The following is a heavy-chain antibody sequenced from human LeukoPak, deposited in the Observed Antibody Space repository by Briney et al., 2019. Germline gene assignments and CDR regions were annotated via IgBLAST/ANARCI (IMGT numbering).Heavy chain of an antibody. CDR2: MNPNSGNT. Sequence: ASVKVSCTASGYTFTRYDINWVRQATGQGLEWMGWMNPNSGNTGYAQKFQGRVTITRNTSISTAYMELSSLRSEDTAVYYCARGLGDKSFWSGFSYYYYMDVWGKGTTVTVSS. CDR1: GYTFTRYD. CDR3: ARGLGDKSFWSGFSYYYYMDV. V-gene: IGHV1-8*03. J-gene: IGHJ6*03. D-gene: IGHD3-3*01.